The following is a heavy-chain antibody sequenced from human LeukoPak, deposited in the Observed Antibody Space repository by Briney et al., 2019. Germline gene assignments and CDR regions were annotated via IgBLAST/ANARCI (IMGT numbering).Heavy chain of an antibody. Sequence: GGSLRHSCAASGFTFNTYSMNWVRQAPGKGLEWVSSISDNSNYIYYSDSVKGRFTISRDNTKESLYLQMDSLRAEDTAVYYCARDKPGIAAATFDRWGQGTLVTV. J-gene: IGHJ4*02. CDR1: GFTFNTYS. V-gene: IGHV3-21*04. D-gene: IGHD6-13*01. CDR3: ARDKPGIAAATFDR. CDR2: ISDNSNYI.